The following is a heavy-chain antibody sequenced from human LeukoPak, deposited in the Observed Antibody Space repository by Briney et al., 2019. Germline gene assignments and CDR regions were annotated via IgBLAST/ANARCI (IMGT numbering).Heavy chain of an antibody. V-gene: IGHV3-23*01. CDR2: ISGSGGST. Sequence: KGLXXXSAISGSGGSTYYADSVKGRFTISRDNSKNTLYLQMNSLRAEDTAVYYCAKGHGSRRDYFDYWGQGTLVTVSS. CDR3: AKGHGSRRDYFDY. D-gene: IGHD1-26*01. J-gene: IGHJ4*02.